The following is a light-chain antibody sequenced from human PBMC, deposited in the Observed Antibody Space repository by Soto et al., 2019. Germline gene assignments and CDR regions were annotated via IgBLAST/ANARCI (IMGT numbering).Light chain of an antibody. Sequence: VLRLSARSRSVYREGGATVSCRASQSVSNNYLAWYQQKPGQAPRLLLWAASNSATGIPDRFSGSRSRTDFTRIRSRLQPEDFVVYYYQQCGSAGTFGQGTKVEIK. CDR2: AAS. J-gene: IGKJ1*01. V-gene: IGKV3-20*01. CDR1: QSVSNNY. CDR3: QQCGSAGT.